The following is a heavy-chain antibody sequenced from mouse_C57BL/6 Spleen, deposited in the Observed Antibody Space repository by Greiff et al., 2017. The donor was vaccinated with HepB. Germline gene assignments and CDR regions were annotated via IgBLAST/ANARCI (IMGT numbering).Heavy chain of an antibody. J-gene: IGHJ3*01. CDR2: IDPETGGT. Sequence: QVQLKESGAELVRPGASVTLSCKASGYTFTDYEMHWVKQTPVHGLEWIGAIDPETGGTAYNQKFKGKAILTADKSSSTAYMELRSLTSEDSAVYYCTRSLTGPWFAYWGQGTLVTVSA. V-gene: IGHV1-15*01. CDR1: GYTFTDYE. CDR3: TRSLTGPWFAY. D-gene: IGHD4-1*01.